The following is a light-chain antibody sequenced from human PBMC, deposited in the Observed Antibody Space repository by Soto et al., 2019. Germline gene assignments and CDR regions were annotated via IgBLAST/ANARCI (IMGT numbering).Light chain of an antibody. Sequence: DSQMTQFPSTLSASVGDRVTITCRASQSISPWLAWYQQKPGKAPKILISKASTLQRGVPPRFSGSGSGTEFTLTIRSLQPDDFATYYLQQYELYPITFGGGTKVESK. CDR3: QQYELYPIT. CDR2: KAS. CDR1: QSISPW. J-gene: IGKJ4*01. V-gene: IGKV1-5*03.